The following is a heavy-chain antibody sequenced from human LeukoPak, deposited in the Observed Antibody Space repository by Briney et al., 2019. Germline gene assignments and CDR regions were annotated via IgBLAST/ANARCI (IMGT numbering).Heavy chain of an antibody. J-gene: IGHJ4*02. CDR1: GGSFSGYD. Sequence: SETLSLTCAVYGGSFSGYDWSWIRQPPGKGLEWIGEINHSGSTNYNPSLKRRVTISVDTSKNQFSLKLSSVTAADTAVYYCARGRDWDIVVVPAAHEFDYWGQGTLVTVSS. CDR3: ARGRDWDIVVVPAAHEFDY. D-gene: IGHD2-2*01. V-gene: IGHV4-34*01. CDR2: INHSGST.